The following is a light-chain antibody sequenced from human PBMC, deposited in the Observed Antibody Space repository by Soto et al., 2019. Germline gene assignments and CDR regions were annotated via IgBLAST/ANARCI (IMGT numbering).Light chain of an antibody. CDR1: QSISSY. CDR3: QQSYSTPRT. V-gene: IGKV1-39*01. CDR2: AAS. Sequence: DIQMTQSPSSLSASVGDSVTITCRASQSISSYLNWYQQKPGKAPKLLIYAASSLQSGVPSRSSGSGSGTDFTLTISSLQPEDFATYYCQQSYSTPRTFGQGTKVDTK. J-gene: IGKJ1*01.